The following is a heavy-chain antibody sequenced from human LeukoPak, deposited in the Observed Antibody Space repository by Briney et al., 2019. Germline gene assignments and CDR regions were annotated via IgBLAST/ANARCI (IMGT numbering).Heavy chain of an antibody. CDR1: GGSFSGYY. CDR2: INHSGST. J-gene: IGHJ4*02. CDR3: ARGLRVSGTTFDY. Sequence: SETLSLTCAVYGGSFSGYYWSWIRQPPGKGLEWIGEINHSGSTNYNPSLKSRVTISVDTSKNQFSLKLSSVTAADTAVYYCARGLRVSGTTFDYWGQGTLVTVSS. D-gene: IGHD1-7*01. V-gene: IGHV4-34*01.